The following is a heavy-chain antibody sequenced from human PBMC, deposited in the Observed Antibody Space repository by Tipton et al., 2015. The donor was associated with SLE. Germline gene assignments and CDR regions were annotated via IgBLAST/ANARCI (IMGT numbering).Heavy chain of an antibody. CDR3: AKGYSPRDDFDI. D-gene: IGHD6-13*01. CDR2: IWYDGSNK. CDR1: GFTFSSYG. Sequence: SLRLSCAASGFTFSSYGMHWVRQAPGKGLEWVAVIWYDGSNKYYIDSVKGRFTISRDNSKNTLYLQMNSLRDEDTAVYYCAKGYSPRDDFDIWGQGTLVTVSS. J-gene: IGHJ3*02. V-gene: IGHV3-30*18.